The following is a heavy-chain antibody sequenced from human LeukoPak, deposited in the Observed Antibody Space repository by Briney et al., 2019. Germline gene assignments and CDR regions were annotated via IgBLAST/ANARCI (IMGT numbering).Heavy chain of an antibody. Sequence: GGSLRLSCAASGFTFDDYGMSWVRQAPGKGLEWVSGINWNAGSIGYADSVKGRFTISRDNAKNSLYLQMNSLGVEDTALYYCARVFSGSFDCWGQGTLVTVSP. D-gene: IGHD1-26*01. J-gene: IGHJ4*02. V-gene: IGHV3-20*04. CDR3: ARVFSGSFDC. CDR2: INWNAGSI. CDR1: GFTFDDYG.